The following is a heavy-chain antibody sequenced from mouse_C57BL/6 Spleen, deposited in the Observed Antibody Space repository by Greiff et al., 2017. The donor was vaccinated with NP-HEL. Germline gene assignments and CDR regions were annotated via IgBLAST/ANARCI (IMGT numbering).Heavy chain of an antibody. Sequence: QVQLQQPGAELVMPGASVKLSCKASGYTFTSYWMHWMKQRPGQGLEWIGEIDPSDSYTNYNQKFKGKSTLTVDKSSSTAYMQLSSLTSEDSAVYYCARGHYYGSSYYFDYWGQGTTLTVSS. CDR2: IDPSDSYT. D-gene: IGHD1-1*01. V-gene: IGHV1-69*01. CDR1: GYTFTSYW. J-gene: IGHJ2*01. CDR3: ARGHYYGSSYYFDY.